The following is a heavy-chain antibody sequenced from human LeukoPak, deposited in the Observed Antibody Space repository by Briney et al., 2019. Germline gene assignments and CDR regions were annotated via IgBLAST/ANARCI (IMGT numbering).Heavy chain of an antibody. Sequence: GGSLRLSCTASGLSFSAYAMEWIRRAPGKGPEWVSAIRGGGGSSFYADSVKGRLSISRDNSRDTLFLQMNRLRADDTAVYYCTRDPNGDYIGAFDMWGPGTKVTVSS. CDR2: IRGGGGSS. D-gene: IGHD4-17*01. V-gene: IGHV3-23*01. CDR1: GLSFSAYA. CDR3: TRDPNGDYIGAFDM. J-gene: IGHJ3*02.